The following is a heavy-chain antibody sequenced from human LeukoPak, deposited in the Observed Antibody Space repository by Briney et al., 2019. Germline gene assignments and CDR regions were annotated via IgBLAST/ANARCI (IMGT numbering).Heavy chain of an antibody. CDR1: GXTFSSYS. V-gene: IGHV3-21*01. J-gene: IGHJ4*02. Sequence: NPGGSLRLSCAASGXTFSSYSMNWVRQAPGKGLEWVSSISSSSSYIYYADSVKGRFTISRDNAKNSLYLQMNSLRAEDTAVYSCARVTEAPYYFDYWGQGTLVTVSS. CDR3: ARVTEAPYYFDY. CDR2: ISSSSSYI.